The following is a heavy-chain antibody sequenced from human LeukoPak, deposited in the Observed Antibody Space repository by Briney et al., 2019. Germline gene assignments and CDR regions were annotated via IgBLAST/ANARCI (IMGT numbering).Heavy chain of an antibody. CDR1: GFTFSSYW. J-gene: IGHJ3*02. D-gene: IGHD2-15*01. V-gene: IGHV3-7*01. CDR3: ARRDAYCNGGNCYFGGFAFDT. Sequence: QPGGSLRLSCAASGFTFSSYWMSWVRQAPGKGLEWVASIKHDGGVTHYADSVEGRFTISRDNAKNSLYLQLNSLSAEDTAVYHCARRDAYCNGGNCYFGGFAFDTWGQGTVVTVSS. CDR2: IKHDGGVT.